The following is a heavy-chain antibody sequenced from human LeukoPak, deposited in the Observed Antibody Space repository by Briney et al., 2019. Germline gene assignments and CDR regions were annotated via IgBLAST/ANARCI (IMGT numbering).Heavy chain of an antibody. CDR3: ARDLFDGEVTLGY. CDR2: IYYSGST. Sequence: TSETLSLTCTVSGGSISSYYWSWIRQPPGKGLEWIGYIYYSGSTNYNPSLKSRVTISVDTSKNQFSLKLSSVTAADTAVYYCARDLFDGEVTLGYWGQGTLVTVSS. CDR1: GGSISSYY. V-gene: IGHV4-59*01. D-gene: IGHD2-21*02. J-gene: IGHJ4*02.